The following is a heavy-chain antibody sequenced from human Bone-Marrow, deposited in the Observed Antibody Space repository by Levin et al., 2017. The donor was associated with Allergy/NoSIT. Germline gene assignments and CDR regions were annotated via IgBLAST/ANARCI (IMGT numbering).Heavy chain of an antibody. J-gene: IGHJ3*02. CDR2: IRSKAYGGTT. V-gene: IGHV3-49*04. CDR1: GFTFGDYA. CDR3: TRGFIVVVPAAVLNDAFDI. D-gene: IGHD2-2*01. Sequence: SGGSLRLSCTASGFTFGDYAMSWVRQAPGKGLEWVGFIRSKAYGGTTEYAASVKGRFTISRDDSKSIAYLQMNSLKTEDTAVYYCTRGFIVVVPAAVLNDAFDIWGHGTMVTVSS.